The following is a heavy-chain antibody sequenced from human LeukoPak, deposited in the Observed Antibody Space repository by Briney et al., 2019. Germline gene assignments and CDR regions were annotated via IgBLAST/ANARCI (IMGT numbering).Heavy chain of an antibody. CDR1: GGSFSGYY. V-gene: IGHV4-34*01. Sequence: SETLSLTCAVCGGSFSGYYWSWIRQPPGKGLEWIGEINHSGSTNYNPSLKSRVTISVDTSKNQFSLKLSSVTAADTAVYYCARGGVIVIRHFDYWGQGTLVTVSS. D-gene: IGHD3-16*02. J-gene: IGHJ4*02. CDR2: INHSGST. CDR3: ARGGVIVIRHFDY.